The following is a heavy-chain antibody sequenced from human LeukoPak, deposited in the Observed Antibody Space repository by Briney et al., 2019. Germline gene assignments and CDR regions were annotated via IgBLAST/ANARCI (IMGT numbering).Heavy chain of an antibody. D-gene: IGHD2-15*01. Sequence: NPGGSPRLSCAASGLTFSKAWMSWVRQAPGKGLEWVGRIKSKTDGGTTDYAAPVKGRFTISRDDSKNTVYLQMNSLKTEDTAVYYCTTEGYCSGGSCAGFDHWGQGTLVTVSS. CDR2: IKSKTDGGTT. V-gene: IGHV3-15*01. J-gene: IGHJ4*02. CDR1: GLTFSKAW. CDR3: TTEGYCSGGSCAGFDH.